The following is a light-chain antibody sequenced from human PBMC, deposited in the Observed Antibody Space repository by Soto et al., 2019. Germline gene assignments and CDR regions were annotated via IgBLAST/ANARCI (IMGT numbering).Light chain of an antibody. Sequence: DIQMTQSPSTLSASVGDRVTITCRASPSFNRWLAWFQQKPGKAPNLLIYEASTLESGAPSRFSGSGSGTEFTPTISSLQPDDFATYYCLQYNSYPRTFGQGTTVEIK. CDR1: PSFNRW. J-gene: IGKJ1*01. V-gene: IGKV1-5*03. CDR3: LQYNSYPRT. CDR2: EAS.